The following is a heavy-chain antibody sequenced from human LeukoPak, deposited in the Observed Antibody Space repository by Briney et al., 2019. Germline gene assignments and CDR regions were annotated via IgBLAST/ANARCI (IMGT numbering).Heavy chain of an antibody. D-gene: IGHD6-19*01. V-gene: IGHV3-21*01. Sequence: GGSLRLSCAASGFTFSSYSMNWVRQAPGKGLEXXXXXSSSSSYVYYADSVKGRFTISRDNAKNSLYLQMNSLRAEDTAVYYCARNRIAVAGPEYFQHWGQGTLVTVSS. CDR3: ARNRIAVAGPEYFQH. J-gene: IGHJ1*01. CDR2: XSSSSSYV. CDR1: GFTFSSYS.